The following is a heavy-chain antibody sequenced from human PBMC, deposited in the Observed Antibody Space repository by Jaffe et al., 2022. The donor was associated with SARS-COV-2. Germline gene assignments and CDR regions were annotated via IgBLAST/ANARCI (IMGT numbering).Heavy chain of an antibody. CDR2: ISGSGGST. Sequence: EVQLLESGGGLVQPGGSLRLSCAASGFTFSSYAMSWVRQAPGKGLEWVSAISGSGGSTYYADSVKGRFTISRDNSKNTLYLQMNSLRAEDTAVYYCAKRRDAGGLGLLYFDYWGQGTLVTVSS. CDR1: GFTFSSYA. CDR3: AKRRDAGGLGLLYFDY. J-gene: IGHJ4*02. V-gene: IGHV3-23*01. D-gene: IGHD3-10*01.